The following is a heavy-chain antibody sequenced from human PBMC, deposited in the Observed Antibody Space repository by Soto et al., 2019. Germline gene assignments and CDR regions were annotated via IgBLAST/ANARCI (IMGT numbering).Heavy chain of an antibody. J-gene: IGHJ5*02. Sequence: GESLKISCAASGFTFSSYSMNWVRQAPGKGLEWVSYISSSSSTIYYADSVKGRFTISRENAKNSLYLQMNSLRAEDTAVYYCARNSHVVVVAGLFDPWGQGTLVTVSS. V-gene: IGHV3-48*01. D-gene: IGHD2-15*01. CDR2: ISSSSSTI. CDR3: ARNSHVVVVAGLFDP. CDR1: GFTFSSYS.